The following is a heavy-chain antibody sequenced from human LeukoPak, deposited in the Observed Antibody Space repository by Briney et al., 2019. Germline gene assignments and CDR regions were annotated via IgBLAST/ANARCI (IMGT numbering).Heavy chain of an antibody. Sequence: GGSLRLSCAASGFTFSSYAMHWVRQAPGKGLKWVAVISYDGSNKYYADSVKGRFTISRDNSKNTLYLQMNSLRAEDTAVYYCAREGGYCSGGSCYIWGAFDIWGQGTMVTVSS. CDR1: GFTFSSYA. D-gene: IGHD2-15*01. CDR2: ISYDGSNK. CDR3: AREGGYCSGGSCYIWGAFDI. V-gene: IGHV3-30*04. J-gene: IGHJ3*02.